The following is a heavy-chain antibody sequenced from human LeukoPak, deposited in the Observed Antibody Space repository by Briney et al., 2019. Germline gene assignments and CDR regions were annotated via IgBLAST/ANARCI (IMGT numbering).Heavy chain of an antibody. CDR1: GASIRSHY. V-gene: IGHV4-59*11. CDR2: IYYSGST. Sequence: SETLSLTCTDSGASIRSHYWSWIRQPPGKGLEWIGYIYYSGSTDYNPSLKSRVTISVDTSKNQFSLKLTSVTAADTAVYYCARQTVADTAADYWGQGTLVTVSS. J-gene: IGHJ4*02. CDR3: ARQTVADTAADY. D-gene: IGHD6-19*01.